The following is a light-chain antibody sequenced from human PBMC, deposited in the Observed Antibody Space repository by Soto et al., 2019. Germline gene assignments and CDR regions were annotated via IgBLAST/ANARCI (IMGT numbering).Light chain of an antibody. V-gene: IGKV1-39*01. Sequence: QMNQYPSYLSASVGDRVTITFWSSHSISRYLCCYQQNPGKAPKLLIYLASSLQSGVPSRFSGSGSGTDFTLTISSLQPEDLATYYCLESSSALTFGQGTRLEI. CDR2: LAS. CDR1: HSISRY. CDR3: LESSSALT. J-gene: IGKJ5*01.